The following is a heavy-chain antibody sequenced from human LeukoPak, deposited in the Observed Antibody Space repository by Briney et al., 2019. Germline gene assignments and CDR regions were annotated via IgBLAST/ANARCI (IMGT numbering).Heavy chain of an antibody. V-gene: IGHV3-30*02. CDR3: ARVYGSGDRWMKELRGPDY. CDR2: IRYDGSTT. D-gene: IGHD3-10*01. Sequence: GGSLRLSCTGSGFHFSNFGMHWVRQAPGKGLEWVTFIRYDGSTTYYADSVKGRFTISRDNSKNSLYLQMNSLRAEDTAVYYCARVYGSGDRWMKELRGPDYWGQGTLVTVSS. J-gene: IGHJ4*02. CDR1: GFHFSNFG.